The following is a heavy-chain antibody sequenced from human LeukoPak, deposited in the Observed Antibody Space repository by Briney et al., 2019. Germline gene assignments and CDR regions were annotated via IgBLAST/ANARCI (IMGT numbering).Heavy chain of an antibody. Sequence: SETLSLTCAVSGGFISRYYWSWIRQPAGKGLKWIGRIYTSGSTNYNPSLKSRVTISVDKSKNQFSLKLSAVTAADTAVYYCAREAYYDSSGYYQRVFDYWGQGTLVTVSS. J-gene: IGHJ4*02. CDR3: AREAYYDSSGYYQRVFDY. CDR1: GGFISRYY. V-gene: IGHV4-4*07. D-gene: IGHD3-22*01. CDR2: IYTSGST.